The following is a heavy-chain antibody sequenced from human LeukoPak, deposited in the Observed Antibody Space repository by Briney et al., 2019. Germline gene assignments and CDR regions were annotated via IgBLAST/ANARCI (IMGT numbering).Heavy chain of an antibody. D-gene: IGHD1-14*01. CDR2: IKSKTDGGTT. CDR3: RSTGGYYYYMDV. CDR1: GFTFSNAW. Sequence: GGSLRLSCAASGFTFSNAWMSWVRQAPGKGLEWVGRIKSKTDGGTTDYAAPVKGRFTISRDDSKNTLYLQMNSLKTEDTAVYYCRSTGGYYYYMDVWGKGTTVTVSS. J-gene: IGHJ6*03. V-gene: IGHV3-15*01.